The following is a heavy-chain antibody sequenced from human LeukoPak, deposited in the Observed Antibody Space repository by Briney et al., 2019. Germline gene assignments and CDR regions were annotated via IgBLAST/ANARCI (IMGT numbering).Heavy chain of an antibody. CDR2: ISSNSNYI. J-gene: IGHJ4*02. CDR3: AKDSAAVGGHDFDY. CDR1: GFTFTFFN. D-gene: IGHD1-26*01. V-gene: IGHV3-21*04. Sequence: GGSLRLSCAASGFTFTFFNMNWVRQAPGKGLEWVSSISSNSNYIFYGDSVKGRFTISRDNAKNSVYLHMNSLRAEDTAVYYCAKDSAAVGGHDFDYWGQGTLVTVSS.